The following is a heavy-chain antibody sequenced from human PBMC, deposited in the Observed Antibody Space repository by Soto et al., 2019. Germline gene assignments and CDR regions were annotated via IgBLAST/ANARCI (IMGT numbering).Heavy chain of an antibody. Sequence: GGSLRLSCAASGFTFSSYGMHWVRQAPGKGLEWVAVISYDGSNKYYADSVKGRFTISRDNSKNTLYLQMNSLRAEDTAVYYCAKDPQYSWNHYYYYGMDVWGQGTTVTVSS. CDR1: GFTFSSYG. CDR2: ISYDGSNK. D-gene: IGHD1-20*01. J-gene: IGHJ6*02. V-gene: IGHV3-30*18. CDR3: AKDPQYSWNHYYYYGMDV.